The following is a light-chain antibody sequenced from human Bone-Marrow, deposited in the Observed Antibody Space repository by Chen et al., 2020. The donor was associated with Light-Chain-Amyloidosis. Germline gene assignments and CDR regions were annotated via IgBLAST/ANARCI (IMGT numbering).Light chain of an antibody. J-gene: IGLJ1*01. CDR3: CSYAGSPLYV. CDR1: SSDVGSYDF. Sequence: QSALTQPASVSGSPGQSITISCTGTSSDVGSYDFVSWYQQHAGKAPKLMIDEVTKRPSGVSNRFSGSKSGNTASLTISGLQAEDEADYYCCSYAGSPLYVFGTGTKVSVL. CDR2: EVT. V-gene: IGLV2-23*02.